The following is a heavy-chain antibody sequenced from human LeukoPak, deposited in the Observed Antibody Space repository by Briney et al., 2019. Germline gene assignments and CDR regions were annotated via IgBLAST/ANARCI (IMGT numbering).Heavy chain of an antibody. J-gene: IGHJ3*02. V-gene: IGHV1-18*01. CDR1: GYTFTSYG. D-gene: IGHD3-3*01. Sequence: ASVKVPCXASGYTFTSYGISWVRQAPGQGLEWMGWISAYNGNTNYAQKLQGRVTMTTDTSTSTAYMELRSLRSDDTAVYYCARVYYDFWSGYEYDAFDIWGQGTMVTVSS. CDR3: ARVYYDFWSGYEYDAFDI. CDR2: ISAYNGNT.